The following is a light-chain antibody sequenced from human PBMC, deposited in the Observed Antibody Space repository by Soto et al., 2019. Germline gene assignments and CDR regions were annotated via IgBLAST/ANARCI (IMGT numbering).Light chain of an antibody. Sequence: QSVLTQPPSASGTPGQRVTISCSGSSSNVGTYTVNWYQQLPGTAPKLLIHSYNQRPSGVPDRFSGSNSGTSASLAISALQSEDEADSYRAAWDASLNGYVFGTGTKLTVL. V-gene: IGLV1-44*01. CDR1: SSNVGTYT. CDR3: AAWDASLNGYV. CDR2: SYN. J-gene: IGLJ1*01.